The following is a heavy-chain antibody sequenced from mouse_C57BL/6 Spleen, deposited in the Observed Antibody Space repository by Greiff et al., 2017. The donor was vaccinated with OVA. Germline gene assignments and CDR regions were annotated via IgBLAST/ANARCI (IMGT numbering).Heavy chain of an antibody. V-gene: IGHV1-76*01. CDR3: ARDGNYLYYYAMDY. CDR1: GYTFTDYY. CDR2: IYPGSGNT. D-gene: IGHD2-1*01. J-gene: IGHJ4*01. Sequence: VQLQQSGAELVRPGASVKLSCKASGYTFTDYYINWVKQRPGQGLEWIARIYPGSGNTYYNEKFKGKATLTAEKSSSTAYMQLSSLTSEDSAVYFCARDGNYLYYYAMDYWGQGTSVTVSS.